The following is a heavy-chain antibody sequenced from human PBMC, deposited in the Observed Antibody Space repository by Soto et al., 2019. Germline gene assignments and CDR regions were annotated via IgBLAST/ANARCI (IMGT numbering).Heavy chain of an antibody. CDR3: ARGRAHYYDSSGPEYFQH. J-gene: IGHJ1*01. CDR2: MNPNSGNT. V-gene: IGHV1-8*01. D-gene: IGHD3-22*01. Sequence: GASVKVSCKASGYTFTSYDINWVRQATGQGLEWMGWMNPNSGNTGYAQKFRGRVTMTRNTSISTAYMELSSLRSEDTAVYYCARGRAHYYDSSGPEYFQHWGQGTLVTVSS. CDR1: GYTFTSYD.